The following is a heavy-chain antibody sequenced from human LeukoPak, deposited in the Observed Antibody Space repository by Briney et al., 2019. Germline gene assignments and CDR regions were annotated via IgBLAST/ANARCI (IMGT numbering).Heavy chain of an antibody. CDR3: ARVRSGWDRNYFDY. Sequence: SETLSLTCTVSGGSISSYYWSWIRQPPGKGLEWIGYIYYSGSTYYNPSLKSRVTISVDTSKNQFSLKLSSVTAADTAVYYCARVRSGWDRNYFDYWGQGTLVTVSS. V-gene: IGHV4-30-4*01. D-gene: IGHD3-10*01. CDR1: GGSISSYY. J-gene: IGHJ4*02. CDR2: IYYSGST.